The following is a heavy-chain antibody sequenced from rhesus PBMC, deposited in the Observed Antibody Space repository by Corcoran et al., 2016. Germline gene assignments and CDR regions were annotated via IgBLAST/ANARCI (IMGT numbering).Heavy chain of an antibody. CDR1: GGSISSSY. J-gene: IGHJ4*01. Sequence: QLQLQESGPGLVKPSETLSVTCAVSGGSISSSYWSWIRQAPGKGLEWIGYIYGSGSSTNYNPSLKSRVTLSVDTSKNQLSLKLSSVTTADMAVYYCARGYSYSYWGQGVLVTVSS. D-gene: IGHD5-36*02. CDR3: ARGYSYSY. V-gene: IGHV4-169*01. CDR2: IYGSGSST.